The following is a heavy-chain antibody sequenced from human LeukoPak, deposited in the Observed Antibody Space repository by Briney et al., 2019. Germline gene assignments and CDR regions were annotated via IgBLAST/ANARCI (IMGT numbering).Heavy chain of an antibody. J-gene: IGHJ5*02. Sequence: GGSLRLSCAASGFTFSSYSMNWVRQAPGKGLEWVSSISSSSSYIYYADSVKGRFTISRDNAKNSLYLQMNSLRAEDTAVYYCARDRSNIAASDGWFDPWGQGTLVTVSS. CDR1: GFTFSSYS. D-gene: IGHD6-13*01. CDR2: ISSSSSYI. CDR3: ARDRSNIAASDGWFDP. V-gene: IGHV3-21*01.